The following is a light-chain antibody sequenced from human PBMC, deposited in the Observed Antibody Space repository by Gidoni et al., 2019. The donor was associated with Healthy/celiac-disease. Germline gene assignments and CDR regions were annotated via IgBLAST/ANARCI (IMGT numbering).Light chain of an antibody. CDR3: QQSSNWPT. CDR1: QRDSSY. V-gene: IGKV3-11*01. CDR2: DAS. J-gene: IGKJ5*01. Sequence: IVLTQSPATLSLPPGERATLSCRASQRDSSYLAWYQQKPGQAPRLHIYDASNRATGIQARFSGSGSGTDFTLTISSLEPEDFAVYYCQQSSNWPTFGQGTRLEIK.